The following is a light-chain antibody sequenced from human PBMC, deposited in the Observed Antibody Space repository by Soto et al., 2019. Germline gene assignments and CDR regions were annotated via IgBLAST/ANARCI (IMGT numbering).Light chain of an antibody. J-gene: IGKJ2*01. Sequence: EIAMTQFPATLSASPGESVSLSCSASESLFGFLDWYQQKPGQAPRLLIYGVSTKATGVPARFSRSGSAADFTLTISSVQSEDSAVYYCQCYNDWPFVFGQGTKLEI. CDR3: QCYNDWPFV. V-gene: IGKV3-15*01. CDR1: ESLFGF. CDR2: GVS.